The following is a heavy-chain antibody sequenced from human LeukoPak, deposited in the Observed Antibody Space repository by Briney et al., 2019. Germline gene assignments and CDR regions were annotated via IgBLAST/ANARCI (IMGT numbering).Heavy chain of an antibody. CDR1: GFTVSSYA. D-gene: IGHD3-22*01. CDR3: ASTYYYDSSGYYSLDY. Sequence: PGGSLRLSCAASGFTVSSYAMHWVRQAPGKGLEWVAVISYDGSNKYYADSVKGRFTISRDNSKNTLYLQMNSLRAEDTAVYYCASTYYYDSSGYYSLDYWGQGTLVTVSS. V-gene: IGHV3-30*04. J-gene: IGHJ4*02. CDR2: ISYDGSNK.